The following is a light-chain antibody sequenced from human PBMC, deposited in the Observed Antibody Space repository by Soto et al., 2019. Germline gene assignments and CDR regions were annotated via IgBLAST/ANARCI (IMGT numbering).Light chain of an antibody. J-gene: IGKJ2*01. CDR1: QSVSSSY. Sequence: EIVLTQSPGTLSLSPGERATLSCRVSQSVSSSYLAWYQQKPGQAPRLLIYGASSRATGIPDRFSGSGSGTDFTLTISRLEPEDFAVYYCQQYGSSPRSMYTFGQGTKLEIK. V-gene: IGKV3-20*01. CDR3: QQYGSSPRSMYT. CDR2: GAS.